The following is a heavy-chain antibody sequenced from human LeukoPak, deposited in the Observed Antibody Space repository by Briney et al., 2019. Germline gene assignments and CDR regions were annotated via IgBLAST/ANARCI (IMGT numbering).Heavy chain of an antibody. J-gene: IGHJ4*02. CDR2: ITNSGGTI. Sequence: PGGSLRLSCAASEFVFSSYEMNWVRQAPGKGLEWVSYITNSGGTIYYADSVKGRFTISRDNTSNILFLQMNSLRAEDTAVYYSERFPHGWHFDHWGQGTLVTVS. D-gene: IGHD6-19*01. CDR1: EFVFSSYE. V-gene: IGHV3-48*03. CDR3: ERFPHGWHFDH.